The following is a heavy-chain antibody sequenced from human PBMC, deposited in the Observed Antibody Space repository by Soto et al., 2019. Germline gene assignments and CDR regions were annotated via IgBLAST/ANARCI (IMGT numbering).Heavy chain of an antibody. D-gene: IGHD2-2*01. V-gene: IGHV3-23*01. CDR3: ARGYCTSSSCEKLNPFRVRYYYNGLDV. Sequence: EVHLLESGGGLVQPGGSLRLSCAASGFTLSSYAMSWVRQAPGKGLEWVSGISASGGSTYYADSVKGRFTISRDSSNNTLYLQMISLRAEDSAVYHCARGYCTSSSCEKLNPFRVRYYYNGLDVWGQGPTVTVSS. J-gene: IGHJ6*02. CDR1: GFTLSSYA. CDR2: ISASGGST.